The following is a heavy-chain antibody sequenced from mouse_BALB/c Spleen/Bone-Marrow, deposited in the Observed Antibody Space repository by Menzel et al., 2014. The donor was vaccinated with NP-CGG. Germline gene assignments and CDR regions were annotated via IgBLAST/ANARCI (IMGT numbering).Heavy chain of an antibody. Sequence: QVQLQQPGPELVKPGASVKISCKASGYAFXSSWMNWVKQRPGQGLEWIGRIFPGDGDTYYNGKFKGKATLTADKSSSTAYMQLSSLTSVDSAVYFCARSDGYRAMDYWGQGTSVTVSS. CDR2: IFPGDGDT. J-gene: IGHJ4*01. D-gene: IGHD2-3*01. CDR3: ARSDGYRAMDY. CDR1: GYAFXSSW. V-gene: IGHV1-82*01.